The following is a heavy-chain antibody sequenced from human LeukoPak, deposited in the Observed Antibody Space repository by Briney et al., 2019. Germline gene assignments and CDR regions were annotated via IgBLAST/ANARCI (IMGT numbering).Heavy chain of an antibody. D-gene: IGHD5-24*01. J-gene: IGHJ4*02. Sequence: SETLSLTCAVYGGSFSGYYWGWIRQPPGKGLEWIGSIYYSGSVYYNQSLKSRVTISVDTSRNQISLNMESVTAADAAVYYFAGPVERWEHLDYWGKGILVTVSS. CDR3: AGPVERWEHLDY. CDR2: IYYSGSV. CDR1: GGSFSGYY. V-gene: IGHV4-34*01.